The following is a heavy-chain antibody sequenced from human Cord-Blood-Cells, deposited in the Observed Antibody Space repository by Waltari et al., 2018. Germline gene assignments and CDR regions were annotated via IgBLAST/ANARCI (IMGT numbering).Heavy chain of an antibody. CDR2: IYYSGST. J-gene: IGHJ6*03. V-gene: IGHV4-39*01. CDR3: ARRQHSSSWFNIYYYYYMDV. D-gene: IGHD6-13*01. CDR1: GGSISSSSYY. Sequence: QLQLQESGPGLVKPSETLSLTCTVSGGSISSSSYYWGWIRQPPGKGPEWIGSIYYSGSTYYNPSLKSRVTISVDTSKNQFSLKLSSVTAADTAVYYCARRQHSSSWFNIYYYYYMDVWGKGTTVTVSS.